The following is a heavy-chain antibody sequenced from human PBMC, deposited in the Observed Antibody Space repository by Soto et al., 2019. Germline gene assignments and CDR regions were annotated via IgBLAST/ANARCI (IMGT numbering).Heavy chain of an antibody. J-gene: IGHJ4*02. Sequence: QVHLVQSGAEVKKPGASVKVTCRSSGYTFTSNAIHWVRQAPGQSLEWVGWVNAGNGYTKYLQNFQGRVTISSDTSASTAYMELNSLRSEDTAVYYCARGAHTYGCVFDYWGQGTLVTVSS. D-gene: IGHD5-18*01. CDR2: VNAGNGYT. V-gene: IGHV1-3*01. CDR3: ARGAHTYGCVFDY. CDR1: GYTFTSNA.